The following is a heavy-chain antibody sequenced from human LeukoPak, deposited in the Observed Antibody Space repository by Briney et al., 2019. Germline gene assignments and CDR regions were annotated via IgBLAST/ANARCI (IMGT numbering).Heavy chain of an antibody. Sequence: PSETLSLTCTVSGGSISSSSYYWSWIRQPAGKGLEWIGRIYTSGSTNYNPSLKSRVTMSVDTSKNQFSLKLSSVTAADTAVYYCARSARDYYFYYMDVWGKGTTVTVSS. CDR3: ARSARDYYFYYMDV. CDR1: GGSISSSSYY. CDR2: IYTSGST. V-gene: IGHV4-61*02. J-gene: IGHJ6*03.